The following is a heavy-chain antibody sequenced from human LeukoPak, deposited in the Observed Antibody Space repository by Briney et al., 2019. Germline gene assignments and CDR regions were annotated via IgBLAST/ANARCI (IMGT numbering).Heavy chain of an antibody. CDR1: GGSFSGYY. J-gene: IGHJ4*02. V-gene: IGHV4-34*01. Sequence: PSETLSLTCAVSGGSFSGYYWSWIRQPPGKGLEWIGEINHSGSTNYNPSLKSRVTISVDTSKNQFSLKLSSVTAADRAVYFCARGWACSGTSCYKFDYWGQGTLVTVSS. CDR3: ARGWACSGTSCYKFDY. D-gene: IGHD2-2*02. CDR2: INHSGST.